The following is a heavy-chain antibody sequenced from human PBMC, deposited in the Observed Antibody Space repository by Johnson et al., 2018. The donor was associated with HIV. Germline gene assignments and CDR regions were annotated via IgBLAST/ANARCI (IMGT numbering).Heavy chain of an antibody. CDR1: GFTVSSNY. CDR3: AREVSLRVGATLPPSYAFDI. V-gene: IGHV3-66*01. J-gene: IGHJ3*02. D-gene: IGHD1-26*01. Sequence: VQLVESGGGVVQPGRSLRLSCAASGFTVSSNYMSWVRQAPGKGLEWVSVIYSGDRTYSAVSVKGRFTISRDSSKNTLFLQMNSLRVEDTAIYYCAREVSLRVGATLPPSYAFDIWGQGTLVSVSS. CDR2: IYSGDRT.